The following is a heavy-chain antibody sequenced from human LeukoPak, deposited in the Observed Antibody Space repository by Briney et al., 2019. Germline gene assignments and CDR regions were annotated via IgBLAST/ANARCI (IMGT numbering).Heavy chain of an antibody. D-gene: IGHD3-10*01. CDR1: GYTFTGYY. V-gene: IGHV1-2*02. CDR2: INPNSGGT. J-gene: IGHJ4*02. CDR3: ARDLVGYYGSGSYPSDY. Sequence: GASVMVSCKASGYTFTGYYMHWVRQARGQGLEWMGWINPNSGGTNYAQKFQGRVTMTRDTSISTAYMELSRLRSDDTAVYYCARDLVGYYGSGSYPSDYWGQGTLVTVSS.